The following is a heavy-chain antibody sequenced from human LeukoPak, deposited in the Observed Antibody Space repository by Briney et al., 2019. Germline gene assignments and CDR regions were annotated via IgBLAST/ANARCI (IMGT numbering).Heavy chain of an antibody. V-gene: IGHV4-61*02. D-gene: IGHD3-10*01. CDR2: IYTSGST. J-gene: IGHJ4*02. Sequence: PSETLSLTCAVSGGSISSGGYSWSWIRQPAGKGLEWIGRIYTSGSTNYNPSLKSRVTMSVDTSQNQFSLKLISVTAADTAVYYCARDGSGSYSAVADYWGQGTLLTVSS. CDR3: ARDGSGSYSAVADY. CDR1: GGSISSGGYS.